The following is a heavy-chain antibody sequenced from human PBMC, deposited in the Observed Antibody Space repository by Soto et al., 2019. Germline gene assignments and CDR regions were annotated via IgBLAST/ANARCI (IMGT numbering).Heavy chain of an antibody. J-gene: IGHJ4*02. CDR3: ARESNAHFGY. CDR2: ISYDGSNK. CDR1: GFTFSSCA. Sequence: PGGSLRLSCAASGFTFSSCAMHWVRQAPGKGLEWVALISYDGSNKYYADSVKGRFTISRDNTKNSLYLQMNSLRAEDTALYYCARESNAHFGYWGQGTMVTVS. V-gene: IGHV3-30-3*01. D-gene: IGHD7-27*01.